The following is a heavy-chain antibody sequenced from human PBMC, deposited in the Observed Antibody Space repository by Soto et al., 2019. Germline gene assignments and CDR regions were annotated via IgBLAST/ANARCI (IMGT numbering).Heavy chain of an antibody. CDR1: GFTFSSHS. V-gene: IGHV3-30-3*01. J-gene: IGHJ4*02. CDR3: AKEVVLTEWYFDN. Sequence: QVQLMESGGGLVQPGGSLRLSSATSGFTFSSHSMHWFRQAPGKGLEWVAVTSSNEGTKFYADSVKGRFTVSRDNSKNTLYLQMNNLRHEDTAVYYCAKEVVLTEWYFDNWGQGILVTVSS. CDR2: TSSNEGTK. D-gene: IGHD2-8*01.